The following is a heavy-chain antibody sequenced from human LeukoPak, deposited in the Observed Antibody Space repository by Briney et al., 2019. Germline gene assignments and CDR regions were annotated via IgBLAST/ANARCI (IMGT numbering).Heavy chain of an antibody. CDR2: IYYSGST. Sequence: SQTLSLTCTVSGGSISSYSWSWIRQPPGKGLEWIGYIYYSGSTNYNPSLKSRVTISVDMSKNQFSLKLSSVTAADTAVYYCATHPPKVCTGGSCTDYWGQGTLVTVSS. J-gene: IGHJ4*02. CDR3: ATHPPKVCTGGSCTDY. CDR1: GGSISSYS. D-gene: IGHD2-15*01. V-gene: IGHV4-59*01.